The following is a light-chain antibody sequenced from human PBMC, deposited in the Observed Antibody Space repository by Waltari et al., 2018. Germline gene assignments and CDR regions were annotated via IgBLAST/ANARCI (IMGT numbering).Light chain of an antibody. J-gene: IGLJ3*02. CDR2: EDA. V-gene: IGLV2-23*01. CDR3: CSYAGSWV. CDR1: SFDVASYNL. Sequence: QSALTQPASVSGSPGQSITISCTGSSFDVASYNLVSWYQHHPGKAPKLMIYEDAKRPSGVANRFSGSKSGNTASLTISGLQAEDEADYYCCSYAGSWVFGGGTKLTVL.